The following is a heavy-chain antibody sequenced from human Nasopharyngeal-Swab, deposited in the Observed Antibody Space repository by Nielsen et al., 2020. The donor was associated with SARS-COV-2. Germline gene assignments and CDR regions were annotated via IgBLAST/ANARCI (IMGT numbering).Heavy chain of an antibody. CDR3: ARASYRGYCYMDV. D-gene: IGHD1-26*01. Sequence: WLRQPRGKGLLWVSRINTDGSSTPYADSVTGRFTISRDNAKNTLYLQMNSLRAEDTAVYYCARASYRGYCYMDVWGKGTTVTVSS. CDR2: INTDGSST. V-gene: IGHV3-74*01. J-gene: IGHJ6*03.